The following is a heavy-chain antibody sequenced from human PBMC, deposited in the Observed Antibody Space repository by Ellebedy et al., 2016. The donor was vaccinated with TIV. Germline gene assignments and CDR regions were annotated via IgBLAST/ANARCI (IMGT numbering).Heavy chain of an antibody. J-gene: IGHJ6*02. Sequence: ASVKVSCXASGYTFTSYDINWVRQPTGQGLEWMGWMNPNSGNTGYAQKFQGRVTMTRNTSISTAYMELSSLRSDDTAVYYCARFWRRQQMKQGMDVWGQGTTVTVSS. CDR3: ARFWRRQQMKQGMDV. D-gene: IGHD3-3*01. CDR2: MNPNSGNT. CDR1: GYTFTSYD. V-gene: IGHV1-8*01.